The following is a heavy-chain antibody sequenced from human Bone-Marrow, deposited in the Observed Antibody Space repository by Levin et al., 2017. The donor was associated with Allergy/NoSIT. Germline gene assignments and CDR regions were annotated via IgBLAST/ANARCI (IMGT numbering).Heavy chain of an antibody. D-gene: IGHD3-22*01. V-gene: IGHV3-73*01. J-gene: IGHJ4*02. CDR3: TSRGGRDDSSSFLISA. CDR1: GFTFSGSA. Sequence: GGSLRLSCAASGFTFSGSAMHWVRQASGKGLEWVGRIRSKANNYATAYAASVKGRFTISRDDSKNTAYLQMNSLKTEDTAVYYGTSRGGRDDSSSFLISAGGQGALVTVSS. CDR2: IRSKANNYAT.